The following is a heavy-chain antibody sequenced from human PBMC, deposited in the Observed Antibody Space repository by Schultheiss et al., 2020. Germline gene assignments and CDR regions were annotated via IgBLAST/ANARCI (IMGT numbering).Heavy chain of an antibody. V-gene: IGHV3-69-1*01. Sequence: GGSLRLSCAASGFPFSAYWMHWVRQAPGKGLVWVSSISSSSTIYYADSVKGRFTISRDNAKNSLYLQMNSLRVEDTAVYYCARDLLTWWGGGPFDNWGQGSLVTVSS. CDR2: ISSSSTI. D-gene: IGHD2-15*01. J-gene: IGHJ4*02. CDR1: GFPFSAYW. CDR3: ARDLLTWWGGGPFDN.